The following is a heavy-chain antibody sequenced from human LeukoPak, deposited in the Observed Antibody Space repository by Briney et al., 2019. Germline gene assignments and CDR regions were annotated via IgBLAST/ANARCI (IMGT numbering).Heavy chain of an antibody. CDR3: ARKPYDFWSGYSSAFDI. V-gene: IGHV4-34*01. D-gene: IGHD3-3*01. CDR2: INHSGST. CDR1: GGSFSGYY. Sequence: SETLSLTCAVYGGSFSGYYWSWIRQPPGKGLEWIGEINHSGSTNYNPSLKSRVTISVDTSKNQFSLKLSSVTAADTAVYYCARKPYDFWSGYSSAFDIWGQGTMVTVSS. J-gene: IGHJ3*02.